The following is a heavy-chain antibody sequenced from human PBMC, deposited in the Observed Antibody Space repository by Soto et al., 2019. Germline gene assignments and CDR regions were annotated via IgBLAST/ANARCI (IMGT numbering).Heavy chain of an antibody. D-gene: IGHD2-2*01. J-gene: IGHJ5*02. Sequence: GASVKVSCKASGGTFSSYAISWVRQAPGQGLEWMGGIVPIFGTANYAQKFQGRVTITADESTSTAYMELSSLRSEDTAVYYCARGLDRYCSSTSCYNWLDPWGQGTLVTVYS. V-gene: IGHV1-69*13. CDR2: IVPIFGTA. CDR1: GGTFSSYA. CDR3: ARGLDRYCSSTSCYNWLDP.